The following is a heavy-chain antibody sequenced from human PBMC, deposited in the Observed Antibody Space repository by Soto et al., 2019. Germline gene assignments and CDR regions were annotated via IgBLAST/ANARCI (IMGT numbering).Heavy chain of an antibody. Sequence: QVQLVESGGGVVQPGRSLRLSCAASGFTFSSYAMHWVRQAPGKGLEWVAVISYDGSNKYYADSVKGRFTISRDNSKNTLYLQMTSLRAEDTAVYYCARDETRFSGAYGMDVWGQWTTVTVSS. D-gene: IGHD3-3*01. CDR1: GFTFSSYA. CDR2: ISYDGSNK. CDR3: ARDETRFSGAYGMDV. V-gene: IGHV3-30-3*01. J-gene: IGHJ6*02.